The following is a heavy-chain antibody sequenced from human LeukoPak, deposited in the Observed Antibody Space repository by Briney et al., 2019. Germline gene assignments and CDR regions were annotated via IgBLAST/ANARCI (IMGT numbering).Heavy chain of an antibody. V-gene: IGHV3-7*01. CDR1: GFTFSSYW. CDR2: IKQDGSEK. CDR3: ARDGVGMVRGVIVDYYYYGMDV. Sequence: GGSLRLSCAASGFTFSSYWMSWVRQAPGKGLEWVANIKQDGSEKYYVDSVKGRFTISRDNAKNSLYLQMNSLRAEDTAVYYCARDGVGMVRGVIVDYYYYGMDVWGQGTTVTVSS. J-gene: IGHJ6*02. D-gene: IGHD3-10*01.